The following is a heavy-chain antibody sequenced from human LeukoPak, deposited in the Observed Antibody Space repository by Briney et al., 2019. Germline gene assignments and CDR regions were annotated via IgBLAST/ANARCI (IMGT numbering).Heavy chain of an antibody. Sequence: SETLSLTCAVYGGSFSGYYWSWIRQPPGKGLEWIGYIYYSGSTNYNPSLKSRVTISVDTSKNQFSLKLSSVTAADTAVYYCARALRNSSGYPDYWGQGTLVTVSS. J-gene: IGHJ4*02. CDR2: IYYSGST. V-gene: IGHV4-59*01. CDR1: GGSFSGYY. D-gene: IGHD3-22*01. CDR3: ARALRNSSGYPDY.